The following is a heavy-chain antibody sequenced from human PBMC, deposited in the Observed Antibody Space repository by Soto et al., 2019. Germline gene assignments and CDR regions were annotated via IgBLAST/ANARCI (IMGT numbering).Heavy chain of an antibody. D-gene: IGHD6-6*01. V-gene: IGHV3-30*18. J-gene: IGHJ4*02. CDR3: AKEGLYSSSSEVDY. CDR1: GFTFSSYG. Sequence: VGSLRLSCAASGFTFSSYGMHWVRQAPGKGLEWVAVISYDGSNKYYADSVKGRFTISRDNSKNTLYLQMNSLRAEDTAVYYCAKEGLYSSSSEVDYWGQGTLVTVSS. CDR2: ISYDGSNK.